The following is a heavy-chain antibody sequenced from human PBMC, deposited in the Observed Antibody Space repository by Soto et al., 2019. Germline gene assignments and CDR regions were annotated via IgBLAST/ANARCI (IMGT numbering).Heavy chain of an antibody. CDR2: IIPIFGTA. D-gene: IGHD6-13*01. V-gene: IGHV1-69*13. J-gene: IGHJ6*02. Sequence: GASVKVSCKASGGTFSSYAISWVRQAPGQGLEWMGGIIPIFGTANYAQKYQGRVTITADESTSTAYMELSSLRSEDTALYYFAIEYSSSSPRGVLDYYYYGMDVWGQGTTVTVSS. CDR1: GGTFSSYA. CDR3: AIEYSSSSPRGVLDYYYYGMDV.